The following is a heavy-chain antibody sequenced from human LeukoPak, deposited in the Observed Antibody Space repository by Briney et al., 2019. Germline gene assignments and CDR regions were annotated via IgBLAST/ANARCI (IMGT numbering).Heavy chain of an antibody. D-gene: IGHD3-10*01. V-gene: IGHV4-59*01. CDR1: GGSISSYY. CDR3: ARSGPYYYGSGRFDY. Sequence: SETLSLTCTVSGGSISSYYWSWIRQPPRKGLEWIGYIYYSGSTNYNPSLKSRVTISVDTSKNQFSLKLSSVTAADTAVYYCARSGPYYYGSGRFDYWGQGTLVTVSS. J-gene: IGHJ4*02. CDR2: IYYSGST.